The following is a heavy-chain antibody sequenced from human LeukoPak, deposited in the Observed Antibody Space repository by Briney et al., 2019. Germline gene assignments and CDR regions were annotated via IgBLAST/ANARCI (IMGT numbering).Heavy chain of an antibody. J-gene: IGHJ4*02. CDR3: ARGAYYYGSGSPPFDY. Sequence: PSETLSLTCTVSGGSMRSYYWSWMRQPPGEGLEGIGCICYSGSNNYHPSLKSRVTISVDTSKNQFSLKLSSVTAADTAVYYCARGAYYYGSGSPPFDYWGQGTLVTVSS. D-gene: IGHD3-10*01. CDR1: GGSMRSYY. V-gene: IGHV4-59*08. CDR2: ICYSGSN.